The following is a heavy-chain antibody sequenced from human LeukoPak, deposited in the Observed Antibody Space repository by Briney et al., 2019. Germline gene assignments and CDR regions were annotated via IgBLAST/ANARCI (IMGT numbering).Heavy chain of an antibody. CDR1: GYTFTSYG. V-gene: IGHV1-18*01. D-gene: IGHD7-27*01. Sequence: ASVKVSCKASGYTFTSYGISWVRQAPGQGLEWMGWISAYNGNTNYAQKLQGRVTMTTDTSTSTAYMELRSLRSDDTAVYYCVRDFRPLNWGSSYYFDYWGQGTLVTVSS. CDR3: VRDFRPLNWGSSYYFDY. J-gene: IGHJ4*02. CDR2: ISAYNGNT.